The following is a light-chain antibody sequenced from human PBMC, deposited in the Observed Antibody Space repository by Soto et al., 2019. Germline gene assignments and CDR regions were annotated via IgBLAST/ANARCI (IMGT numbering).Light chain of an antibody. Sequence: QMSQSPATLAASVGDRVSITCRASHSIDTWLAWYQQKPGKAPNLLIYKASRLESGVSSRFSGSGSGTEFTLTISSLQPEDFGTYYCQEYRNDYGTFGQGTKVDIK. CDR3: QEYRNDYGT. CDR2: KAS. J-gene: IGKJ1*01. V-gene: IGKV1-5*03. CDR1: HSIDTW.